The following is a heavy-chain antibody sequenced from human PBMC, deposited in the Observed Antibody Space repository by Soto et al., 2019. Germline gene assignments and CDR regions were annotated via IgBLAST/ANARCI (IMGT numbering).Heavy chain of an antibody. CDR1: GGSISGYY. D-gene: IGHD3-16*01. V-gene: IGHV4-4*07. Sequence: QVQLQESGPGLVKPSETLSLTCTVSGGSISGYYWTWIRQPAGKGLEWIGRKHISGTTNYNPSLKSRVTMSIDTSTNQFSLNLSSVTAADTAVYYCARGGEFYVLDVWGQGTTVAVSS. CDR2: KHISGTT. J-gene: IGHJ6*02. CDR3: ARGGEFYVLDV.